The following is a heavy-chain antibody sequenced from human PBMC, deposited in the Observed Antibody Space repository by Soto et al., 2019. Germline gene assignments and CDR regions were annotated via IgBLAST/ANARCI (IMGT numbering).Heavy chain of an antibody. J-gene: IGHJ1*01. D-gene: IGHD3-3*01. Sequence: EMQLLESGGGLVQPGGSLRLSCAASGFTFSSFAMSWVRQAPGKGLDWVSAISGSGGSTYSADSVKGRFTISRDNSKNTLYLQMSSLRAEDTAVYYCAKEENQNYDVDHWGQGTLVTVST. CDR2: ISGSGGST. V-gene: IGHV3-23*01. CDR3: AKEENQNYDVDH. CDR1: GFTFSSFA.